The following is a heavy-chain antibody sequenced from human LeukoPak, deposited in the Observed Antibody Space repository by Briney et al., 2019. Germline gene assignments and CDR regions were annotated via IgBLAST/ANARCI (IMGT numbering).Heavy chain of an antibody. CDR3: ARDRATRGAFDI. CDR2: IYYSGST. Sequence: SETLSLPCTASGGSISSYSLRWIRQPPGKGLESIGYIYYSGSTNYNPSLKSRVTISVDTSKNQFSLKLSSVTAADTAVYYCARDRATRGAFDIWGQGTMVTVSS. D-gene: IGHD1-26*01. V-gene: IGHV4-59*01. J-gene: IGHJ3*02. CDR1: GGSISSYS.